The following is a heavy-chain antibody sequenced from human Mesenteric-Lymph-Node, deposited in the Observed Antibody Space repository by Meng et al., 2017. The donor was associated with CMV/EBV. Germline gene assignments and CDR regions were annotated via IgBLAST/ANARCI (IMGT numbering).Heavy chain of an antibody. CDR2: SRAYNGNT. Sequence: ASVKVSCKSSGYIFTSYGITWVRQAPGQGLEWMGWSRAYNGNTNYAQNLQGRVTMTTDTSTAYMELRSLRSDDTAVYYCARDRDYYDSSGYSRLHDYYGMDVWGQGTTVTVSS. V-gene: IGHV1-18*01. D-gene: IGHD3-22*01. J-gene: IGHJ6*02. CDR1: GYIFTSYG. CDR3: ARDRDYYDSSGYSRLHDYYGMDV.